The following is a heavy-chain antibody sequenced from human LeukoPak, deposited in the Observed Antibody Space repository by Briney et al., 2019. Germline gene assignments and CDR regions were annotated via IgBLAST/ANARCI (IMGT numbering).Heavy chain of an antibody. V-gene: IGHV3-23*01. D-gene: IGHD6-13*01. CDR1: GFTFSDYA. J-gene: IGHJ4*02. Sequence: GGSLRLSCAASGFTFSDYAMSWVRQAPGKGLEWVSAISGSGAYTYYADSVKGRLTISRDNSKNTLYLQMNSLRAEDTAVYYCAKDDGLAAAGTSFDYWGQGTLVTVSS. CDR3: AKDDGLAAAGTSFDY. CDR2: ISGSGAYT.